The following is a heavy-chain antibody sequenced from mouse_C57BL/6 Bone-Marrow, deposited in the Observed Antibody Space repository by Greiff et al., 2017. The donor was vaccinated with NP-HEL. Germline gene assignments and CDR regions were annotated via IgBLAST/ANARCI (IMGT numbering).Heavy chain of an antibody. D-gene: IGHD1-1*01. J-gene: IGHJ2*01. CDR2: IYPRSGNT. V-gene: IGHV1-81*01. CDR3: ATVYYYGSSYVFDY. Sequence: QVQLQQSGAELARPGASVKLSCKASGYTFTSYGISWVKQRTGQGLEWIGEIYPRSGNTYYNEKFKGKATLTADKSSSTAVMELRSLTSEDSAVYFCATVYYYGSSYVFDYWGQGTTLTVSS. CDR1: GYTFTSYG.